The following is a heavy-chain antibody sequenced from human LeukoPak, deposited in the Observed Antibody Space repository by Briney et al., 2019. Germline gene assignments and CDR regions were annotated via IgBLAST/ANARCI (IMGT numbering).Heavy chain of an antibody. V-gene: IGHV3-23*01. CDR2: ISGSGGST. J-gene: IGHJ1*01. Sequence: GGSLRLSCAASGFTFSNAWMSWVRQAPGKGLEWVSAISGSGGSTYYADSVKGRFTISRDNSKNTLYLQMNSLRAEDTAVYYCAKDSSSSGSRGYFQHWGQGTLVTVSS. CDR1: GFTFSNAW. CDR3: AKDSSSSGSRGYFQH. D-gene: IGHD3-22*01.